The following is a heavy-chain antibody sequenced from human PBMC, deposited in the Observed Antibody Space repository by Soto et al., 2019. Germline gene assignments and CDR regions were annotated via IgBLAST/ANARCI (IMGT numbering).Heavy chain of an antibody. CDR2: IYWNDDK. CDR1: GFSLSTRGVS. Sequence: SGPTLVHPRQTVTLSCTCSGFSLSTRGVSVGWIRQPPGKGLEWLAFIYWNDDKRYRPSLKSRLTLTKDNSKKQVVLTMTDMDPSDTATYYCANRVGPRGYFDYWGQGTLVTV. CDR3: ANRVGPRGYFDY. J-gene: IGHJ4*02. D-gene: IGHD6-13*01. V-gene: IGHV2-5*01.